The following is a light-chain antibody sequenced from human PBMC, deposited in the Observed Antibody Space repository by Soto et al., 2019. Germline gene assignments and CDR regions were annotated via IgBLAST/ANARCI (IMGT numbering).Light chain of an antibody. V-gene: IGKV1-39*01. Sequence: DIQMSQSPSSLSASVGDRVTITCRASQSISSYLNWYQQKPGKAPKLLISAASSLQSGVPSRFSGSGSGTDFTLTISSLQPEDFATYYCQQSYSTPAFGQGTKVDIK. CDR3: QQSYSTPA. CDR2: AAS. J-gene: IGKJ1*01. CDR1: QSISSY.